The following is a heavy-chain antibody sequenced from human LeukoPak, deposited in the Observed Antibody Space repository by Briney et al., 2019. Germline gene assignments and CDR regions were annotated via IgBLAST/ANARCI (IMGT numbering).Heavy chain of an antibody. CDR1: GVSISSYK. Sequence: SETLSLTCTVSGVSISSYKWSWIRKSAGKGLEWIGRIYSSGSTNYNPSLKSRVTMSVDTSKNQFSLKLSSVTAADTAVYYCAREVHQVVGYHYYYYMDVWGKGTTVSVSS. J-gene: IGHJ6*03. D-gene: IGHD2-15*01. CDR2: IYSSGST. CDR3: AREVHQVVGYHYYYYMDV. V-gene: IGHV4-4*07.